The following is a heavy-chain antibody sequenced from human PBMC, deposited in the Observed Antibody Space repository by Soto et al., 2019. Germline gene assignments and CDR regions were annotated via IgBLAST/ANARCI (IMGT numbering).Heavy chain of an antibody. Sequence: SETLSLTCTVSGGSISSYYWSWIRQPPGKGLEWIGYIYYSGSTNYNPSLKSQVTISVDTSKNQFSLKLSSVTAADTAVYYCARTISSGSYYIFDYWGQGTLVTVSS. CDR1: GGSISSYY. CDR3: ARTISSGSYYIFDY. J-gene: IGHJ4*02. D-gene: IGHD3-10*02. CDR2: IYYSGST. V-gene: IGHV4-59*01.